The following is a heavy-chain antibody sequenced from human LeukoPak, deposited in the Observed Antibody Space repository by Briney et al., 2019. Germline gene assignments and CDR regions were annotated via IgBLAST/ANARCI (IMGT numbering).Heavy chain of an antibody. CDR1: GYTFTSYG. CDR2: ISAYNGNT. J-gene: IGHJ6*03. Sequence: ASVKVSCKASGYTFTSYGISWVRQAPGQGLEWMGWISAYNGNTNYAQKLQGRVTMTTDTSTSTAYMELRSLRSDDTAVYYCAGDLGSSSDDQDYYYYMDVWGKGTTVTVSS. V-gene: IGHV1-18*01. D-gene: IGHD6-6*01. CDR3: AGDLGSSSDDQDYYYYMDV.